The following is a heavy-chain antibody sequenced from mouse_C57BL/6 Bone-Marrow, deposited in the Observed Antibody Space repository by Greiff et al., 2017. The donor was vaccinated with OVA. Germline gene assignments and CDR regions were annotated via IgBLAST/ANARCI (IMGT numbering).Heavy chain of an antibody. J-gene: IGHJ4*01. CDR2: ISYSGST. V-gene: IGHV3-1*01. CDR3: ARSGYPYYYAMDY. D-gene: IGHD2-2*01. Sequence: EVQLQQSGPGMVKPSQSLSLTCTVTGYSITSGYDWHWIRHFPGNKLEWMGYISYSGSTNYNPSLKSRISITHDTSKNHFFLKLNSVTTEDTATYYCARSGYPYYYAMDYWGQGTSVTVSS. CDR1: GYSITSGYD.